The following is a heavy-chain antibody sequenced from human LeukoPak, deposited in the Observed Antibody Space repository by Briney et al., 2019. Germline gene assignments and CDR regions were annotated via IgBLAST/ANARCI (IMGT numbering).Heavy chain of an antibody. J-gene: IGHJ3*02. Sequence: ASVKVSCKASGYTFTGYYMHWVRQAPRQGLEWMGWVNTNSGGTNYAQKFQGRVTMNRDTSITTAYMELSRLTSDDTAVYYCARDAVDQQLNAFDIWGQGTMVSVSS. D-gene: IGHD6-13*01. CDR1: GYTFTGYY. CDR2: VNTNSGGT. V-gene: IGHV1-2*02. CDR3: ARDAVDQQLNAFDI.